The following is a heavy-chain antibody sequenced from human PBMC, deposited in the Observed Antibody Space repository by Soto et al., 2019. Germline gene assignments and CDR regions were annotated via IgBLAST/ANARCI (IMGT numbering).Heavy chain of an antibody. CDR3: AKAPGGINVRSAFDI. Sequence: GESLKISCAASGFTFSSYAMSWVRQAPGKGLEWVSAISGSGGSTYYADSVKGRFTISRDNSKNTLYLQMNSLRAEDTAVYYCAKAPGGINVRSAFDIWGQGTMVTVSS. CDR1: GFTFSSYA. CDR2: ISGSGGST. V-gene: IGHV3-23*01. D-gene: IGHD2-15*01. J-gene: IGHJ3*02.